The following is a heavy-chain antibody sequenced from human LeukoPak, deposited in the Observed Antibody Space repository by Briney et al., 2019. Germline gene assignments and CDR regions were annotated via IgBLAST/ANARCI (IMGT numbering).Heavy chain of an antibody. V-gene: IGHV3-11*06. CDR2: ISSSSSYT. Sequence: GGSLRLSCAASGFTFSDYYMSWIRQAPGKGLEWVSYISSSSSYTNYADSVKGRFTISRDNAKNSLYLQMNSLRAEDTAVYYCARGLRLVSPYYFDYWGQGTLVTVSS. CDR3: ARGLRLVSPYYFDY. D-gene: IGHD6-19*01. J-gene: IGHJ4*02. CDR1: GFTFSDYY.